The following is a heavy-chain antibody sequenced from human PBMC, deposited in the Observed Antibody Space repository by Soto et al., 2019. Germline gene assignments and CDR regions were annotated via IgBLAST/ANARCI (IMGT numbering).Heavy chain of an antibody. Sequence: SETLSLTCTVSGGSISGSTDFWGWIRQPPGKGLEWIGTMYYTGSTYYNPSLKSRVTMSVDTSKNQFSLKLTSVTAADTAVYYCARRSRGVVNNWFDPWGQGALVTVS. J-gene: IGHJ5*02. CDR1: GGSISGSTDF. D-gene: IGHD3-3*01. CDR2: MYYTGST. V-gene: IGHV4-39*01. CDR3: ARRSRGVVNNWFDP.